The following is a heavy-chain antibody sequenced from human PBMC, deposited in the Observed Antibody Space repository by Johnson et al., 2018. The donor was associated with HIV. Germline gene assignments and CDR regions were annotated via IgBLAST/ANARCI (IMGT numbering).Heavy chain of an antibody. D-gene: IGHD6-13*01. J-gene: IGHJ3*02. CDR3: ARGEGSSSKGGSFEM. V-gene: IGHV3-30*14. CDR1: GFTFSSYA. Sequence: VQLVESGGGVVQPGRSLRLSCAASGFTFSSYAMHWVRQAPGKGLEWVTVISYDGSNKYYADSVKGRFTISRENAKNSLYLQMNSLRAEDTAVYYCARGEGSSSKGGSFEMWGQGTLVTVS. CDR2: ISYDGSNK.